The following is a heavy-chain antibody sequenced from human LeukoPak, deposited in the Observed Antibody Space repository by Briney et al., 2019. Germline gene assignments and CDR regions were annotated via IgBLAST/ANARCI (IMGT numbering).Heavy chain of an antibody. D-gene: IGHD3-10*01. CDR3: ARMAYYGSGSSKWFDP. V-gene: IGHV3-53*01. CDR1: GFTVSSNY. Sequence: PGGSLRLSCAASGFTVSSNYMSWVRQAPGKGLEWVSVIYSGGSTYYADSVKGRFTISRDNSKNTLYLQMNSLRAEDTAVYYCARMAYYGSGSSKWFDPWGQGTLVTVSS. J-gene: IGHJ5*02. CDR2: IYSGGST.